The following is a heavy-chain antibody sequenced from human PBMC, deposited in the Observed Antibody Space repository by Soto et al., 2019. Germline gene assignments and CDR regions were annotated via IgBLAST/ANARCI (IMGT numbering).Heavy chain of an antibody. J-gene: IGHJ6*02. CDR1: GGTFNNYA. CDR3: ACFDGPMIRGGGSYTAEMDV. CDR2: IIPTFGTG. D-gene: IGHD3-10*01. V-gene: IGHV1-69*06. Sequence: QVLLLQSGPEVKKPGSSVKVSCTASGGTFNNYAINWVRQAPGKELEWMGGIIPTFGTGNHAQKFQGRVTITENKSTTKAYMAVNMQLSEDTARYYCACFDGPMIRGGGSYTAEMDVWGQGTMVTVS.